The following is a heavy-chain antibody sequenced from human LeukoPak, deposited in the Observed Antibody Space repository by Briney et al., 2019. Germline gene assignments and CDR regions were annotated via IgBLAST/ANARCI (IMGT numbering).Heavy chain of an antibody. V-gene: IGHV3-23*01. D-gene: IGHD6-6*01. CDR2: ISGSGGST. CDR3: AKDLVGIRPKYYFDY. J-gene: IGHJ4*02. Sequence: RGSLRLSCAASGFTFSSYAMSWVRQAPGKGLEWVSAISGSGGSTYYADSVKGRFTISRDNSKNTLYLQMNSLRAEDTAVYYCAKDLVGIRPKYYFDYWGQGTLVTVSS. CDR1: GFTFSSYA.